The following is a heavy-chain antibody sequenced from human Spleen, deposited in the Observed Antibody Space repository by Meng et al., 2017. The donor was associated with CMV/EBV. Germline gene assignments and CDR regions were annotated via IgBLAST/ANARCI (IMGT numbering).Heavy chain of an antibody. CDR3: ARFLEWLLNAFDI. J-gene: IGHJ3*02. Sequence: GGSLRLSCAASGFTVSSNYMSWVRQAPGKGLEWVSVIYSGGSTYYADSVKGRFTISRGNSKNTLYLQMNSLRAEDTAVYYCARFLEWLLNAFDIWGQGTMVTVSS. CDR1: GFTVSSNY. V-gene: IGHV3-53*01. CDR2: IYSGGST. D-gene: IGHD3-3*01.